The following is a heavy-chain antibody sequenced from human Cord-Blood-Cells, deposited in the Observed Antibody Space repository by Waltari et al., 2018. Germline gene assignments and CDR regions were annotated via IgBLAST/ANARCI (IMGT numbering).Heavy chain of an antibody. Sequence: QVQLQPWGAGLLKPSETLSLTCAVYGGSFSVYYWSWIRQPPGKGLEWIGEINHSGSTNYNPSLKSRVTISVDTSKNQFSLKLSSVTAADTAVYYCARGDRATLPMVFDYWGQGTLVTVSS. D-gene: IGHD3-10*01. V-gene: IGHV4-34*01. CDR3: ARGDRATLPMVFDY. CDR1: GGSFSVYY. CDR2: INHSGST. J-gene: IGHJ4*02.